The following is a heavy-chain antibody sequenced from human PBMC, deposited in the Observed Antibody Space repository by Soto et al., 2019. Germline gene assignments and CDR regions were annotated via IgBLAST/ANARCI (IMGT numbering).Heavy chain of an antibody. D-gene: IGHD3-3*02. CDR3: ARDRRIFGVVIKVRGANYYSYYGMDV. Sequence: GGSLRLSCAASGFTFSSYAMHWVRQAPGKGLEWVAVISFDGSNKYYADSVKGRFTISRDNSKNTLYLQMNSLRAEDTAVYYCARDRRIFGVVIKVRGANYYSYYGMDVWGQGTTVTVS. CDR1: GFTFSSYA. J-gene: IGHJ6*02. V-gene: IGHV3-30-3*01. CDR2: ISFDGSNK.